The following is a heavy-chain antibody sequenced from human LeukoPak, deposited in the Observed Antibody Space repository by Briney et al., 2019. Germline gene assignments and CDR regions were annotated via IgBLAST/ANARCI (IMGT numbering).Heavy chain of an antibody. CDR1: GFTFDDYA. Sequence: GGSLRLSCAASGFTFDDYAMRWVRQAPGKGLEWVSGISWNRGSIGYADSVKGRFTFSRDSAKNSLYLQMNSLRSEDTALYYCAKDSARYSSSYYYMDVWGKGTTVTVSS. V-gene: IGHV3-9*01. D-gene: IGHD6-6*01. CDR2: ISWNRGSI. CDR3: AKDSARYSSSYYYMDV. J-gene: IGHJ6*03.